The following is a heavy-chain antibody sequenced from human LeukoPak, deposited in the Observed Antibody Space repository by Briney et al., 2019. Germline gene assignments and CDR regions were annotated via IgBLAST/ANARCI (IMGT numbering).Heavy chain of an antibody. CDR3: ARPPLL. J-gene: IGHJ4*02. D-gene: IGHD2-21*01. CDR2: FSYSGNT. V-gene: IGHV4-39*01. CDR1: GGSFSGYY. Sequence: SETLSLTRALYGGSFSGYYWAGIRQPPGKGLEWIGSFSYSGNTFYNSSLTSRVSISEDTSKNQFSLKLTSVTAADTAVYYCARPPLLWGQGILVTVSS.